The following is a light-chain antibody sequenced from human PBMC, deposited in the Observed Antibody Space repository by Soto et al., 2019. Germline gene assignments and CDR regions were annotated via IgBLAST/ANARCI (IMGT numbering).Light chain of an antibody. CDR1: QSISSW. V-gene: IGKV1-5*01. Sequence: DIQMTQSPSTLSASVGDRVTITCRASQSISSWLAWYQQKPGKAPKLLIYDASSLESGVPSRFSGSGSGTDFTLTISSLQPEDFATYYCQQLNSYPRGTFGQGTRLEIK. CDR2: DAS. CDR3: QQLNSYPRGT. J-gene: IGKJ5*01.